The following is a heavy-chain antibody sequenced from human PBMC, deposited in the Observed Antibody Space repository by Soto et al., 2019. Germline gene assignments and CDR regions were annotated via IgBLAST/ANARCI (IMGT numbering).Heavy chain of an antibody. V-gene: IGHV4-30-4*01. Sequence: QVQLQESGPGLVKPSQTLSLTCTVSGGSISSGDYYWSWIRQPPGKGLEWIGYIYYSGSTYYNPPLKRRVTISVDTSKNQFSLKLCFVTAADTAVYYWARVSEIAPGVWGQATTVTVSS. CDR1: GGSISSGDYY. CDR2: IYYSGST. CDR3: ARVSEIAPGV. J-gene: IGHJ6*02.